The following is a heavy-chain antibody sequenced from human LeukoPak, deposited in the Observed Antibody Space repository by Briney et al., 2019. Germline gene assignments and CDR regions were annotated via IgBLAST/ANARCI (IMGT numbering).Heavy chain of an antibody. J-gene: IGHJ4*02. V-gene: IGHV1-18*01. CDR3: AAYSSGWYPRD. D-gene: IGHD6-19*01. CDR1: GYTFTSYG. Sequence: WASVKVSCKASGYTFTSYGISWVRQAPGQGLEWMGWISAYNGNTNYAQKLQGRVTMTTDTSTSTAYMELRSLRSDDTAVYYCAAYSSGWYPRDWGQGTLVTVSS. CDR2: ISAYNGNT.